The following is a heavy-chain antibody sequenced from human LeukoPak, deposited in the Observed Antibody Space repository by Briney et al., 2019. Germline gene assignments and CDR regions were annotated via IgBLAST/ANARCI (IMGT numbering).Heavy chain of an antibody. CDR2: MYYKETS. V-gene: IGHV4-59*11. CDR3: ASDLEDCSDGSCYSGWFDP. CDR1: GASISNHY. J-gene: IGHJ5*02. Sequence: SETLSLTCTVSGASISNHYWSWIRQPPGKGLEWIGYMYYKETSRYNPSLKSRVTISLDTSKNQFSLKLSSVTAADTAVYYCASDLEDCSDGSCYSGWFDPWGQGILVTVFS. D-gene: IGHD2-15*01.